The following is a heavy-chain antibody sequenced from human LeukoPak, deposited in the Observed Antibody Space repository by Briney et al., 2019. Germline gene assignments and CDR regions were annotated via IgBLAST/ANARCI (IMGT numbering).Heavy chain of an antibody. V-gene: IGHV3-30-3*01. CDR1: GFTFSSYA. CDR3: FAGYYDSSGSYFDY. CDR2: ISRDGSNK. D-gene: IGHD3-22*01. Sequence: GGSLRLSCAASGFTFSSYAMHWVRQAPGKGLEWVAVISRDGSNKYYADSVKGRFTISRDNSKNTLYLHMNSLRTEDTAVYYCFAGYYDSSGSYFDYWGQGTLVTVSS. J-gene: IGHJ4*02.